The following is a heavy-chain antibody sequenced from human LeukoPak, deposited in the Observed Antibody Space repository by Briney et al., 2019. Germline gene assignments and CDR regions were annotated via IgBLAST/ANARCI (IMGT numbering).Heavy chain of an antibody. CDR1: GFTFSSYW. CDR3: TLGTRSDYYYYMDV. V-gene: IGHV3-73*01. CDR2: IRSKANSYAT. J-gene: IGHJ6*03. D-gene: IGHD1-1*01. Sequence: GGSLRLSCAASGFTFSSYWMSWVRQASGKGLEWVGRIRSKANSYATAYAASVKGRFTISRDDSKNTAYLQMNSLKTEDTAVYYCTLGTRSDYYYYMDVWGKGTTVTISS.